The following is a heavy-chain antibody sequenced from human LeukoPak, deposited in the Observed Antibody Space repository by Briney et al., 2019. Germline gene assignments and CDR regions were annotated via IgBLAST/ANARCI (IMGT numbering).Heavy chain of an antibody. CDR3: ARDTGEYQLLYYGVDV. D-gene: IGHD2-2*01. J-gene: IGHJ6*02. Sequence: ASVKVSCKASGGTFSSYAISWVRQAPGQGLEWMGGIIPIFGTANYAQKFQGRVTITADESTSTAYMELSSLRSKDTAVYYCARDTGEYQLLYYGVDVWGQGTTVTVSS. V-gene: IGHV1-69*13. CDR1: GGTFSSYA. CDR2: IIPIFGTA.